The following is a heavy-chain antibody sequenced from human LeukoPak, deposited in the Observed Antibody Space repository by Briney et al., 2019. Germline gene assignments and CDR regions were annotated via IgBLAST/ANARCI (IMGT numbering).Heavy chain of an antibody. CDR2: ISAYNGNT. D-gene: IGHD2-2*02. J-gene: IGHJ3*02. CDR3: ARQLYAADAFDI. V-gene: IGHV1-18*01. Sequence: ASVKVSCKASGYTFTSYGISWVRQAPEQGLEWMGWISAYNGNTNYAQKLQGRVTMTTDTSTSTAYMELRSLRSDDTAVYYCARQLYAADAFDIWSQRTRVTVSS. CDR1: GYTFTSYG.